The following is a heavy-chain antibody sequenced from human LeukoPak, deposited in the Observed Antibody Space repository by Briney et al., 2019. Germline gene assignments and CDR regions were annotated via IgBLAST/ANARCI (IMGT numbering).Heavy chain of an antibody. D-gene: IGHD4-17*01. Sequence: EAGGSLRLSCAASGFTFNTYGMSWVRQAPGKGLEWVSIVSGGGVNTYYVDSVKGRFTISGDNSKNTLYLQLNSLSVDDTAVYYCAKGHTDYGTGFDLWGQGTLVIVSS. J-gene: IGHJ4*02. V-gene: IGHV3-23*01. CDR1: GFTFNTYG. CDR2: VSGGGVNT. CDR3: AKGHTDYGTGFDL.